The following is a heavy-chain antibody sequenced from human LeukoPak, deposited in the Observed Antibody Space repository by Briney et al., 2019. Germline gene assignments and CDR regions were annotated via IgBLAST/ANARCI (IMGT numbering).Heavy chain of an antibody. CDR2: IYSDGNT. V-gene: IGHV3-53*01. CDR1: GFTVTSIY. J-gene: IGHJ5*02. Sequence: GGSLRLSCAVSGFTVTSIYMSWVRQAPGKGLEWVSFIYSDGNTYYADSVKGRFTISRDSSRNTLYLQMNSPRVEDTAVYYCAGDTHSSNWYDHWGQGTLVTVSS. CDR3: AGDTHSSNWYDH. D-gene: IGHD2-2*01.